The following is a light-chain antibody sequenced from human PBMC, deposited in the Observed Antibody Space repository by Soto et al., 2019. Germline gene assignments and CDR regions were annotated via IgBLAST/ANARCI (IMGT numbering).Light chain of an antibody. CDR2: EVS. CDR1: SSDVGTYNL. Sequence: QSALTQPASVSGSPGQSITISWTGASSDVGTYNLVSWYQQHPGKAPKLMIYEVSKRPSGVSNRFSGSKSGNTASLTISGLQAEDEADYYCCSYAGSNTLYVFGTGTKLTVL. J-gene: IGLJ1*01. V-gene: IGLV2-23*02. CDR3: CSYAGSNTLYV.